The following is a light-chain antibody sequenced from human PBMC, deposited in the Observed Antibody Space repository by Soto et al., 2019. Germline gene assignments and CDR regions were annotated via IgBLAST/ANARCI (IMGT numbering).Light chain of an antibody. V-gene: IGKV3-15*01. CDR2: GAS. CDR3: QQYNNWPWT. Sequence: EIVMTQSPATLSVSPGGRATLSCRASQSISVTLAWYQQKPGQAPRLLIYGASTRAPGFPARFSGSGSGTDFTLTISSLQSEDFAVYYCQQYNNWPWTFGQGTKVDIK. J-gene: IGKJ1*01. CDR1: QSISVT.